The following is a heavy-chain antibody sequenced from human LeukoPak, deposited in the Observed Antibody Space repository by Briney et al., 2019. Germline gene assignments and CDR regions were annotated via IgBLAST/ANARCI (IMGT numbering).Heavy chain of an antibody. CDR2: IRSKANSYAT. V-gene: IGHV3-73*01. J-gene: IGHJ5*02. CDR3: TRPKGTSNWFDP. CDR1: GFTFSGSA. Sequence: GGSLKLSCAASGFTFSGSAMHWVRQASGKGLEWVGRIRSKANSYATAYAASVKGRFTISRDDSKNTAYLQMNSLKTEDTAVYYCTRPKGTSNWFDPWGQGTLVTVSS.